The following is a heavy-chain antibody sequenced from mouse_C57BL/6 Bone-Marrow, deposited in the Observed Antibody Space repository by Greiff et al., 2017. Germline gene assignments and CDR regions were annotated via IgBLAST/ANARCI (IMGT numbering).Heavy chain of an antibody. Sequence: QVQLQQPGAELVMPGASVKLSCKASGYTFTSYWMHWVKQRPGQGLEWIGEIDPSDSYTNYNQKFKGKSTLTVDKSSSTAYMQLSSLTSEDSAVYYCAISVRGYYYGSSYFAYWGQGTLVTVSA. V-gene: IGHV1-69*01. CDR1: GYTFTSYW. CDR2: IDPSDSYT. J-gene: IGHJ3*01. CDR3: AISVRGYYYGSSYFAY. D-gene: IGHD1-1*01.